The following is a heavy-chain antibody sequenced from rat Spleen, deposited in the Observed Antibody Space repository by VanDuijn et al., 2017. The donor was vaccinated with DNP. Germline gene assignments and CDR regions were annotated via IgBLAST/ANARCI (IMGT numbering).Heavy chain of an antibody. D-gene: IGHD1-12*02. J-gene: IGHJ4*01. CDR2: IINDGRRT. CDR1: GFTFSDYN. V-gene: IGHV5S10*01. Sequence: EVQLVESGGGLVQPGRSLRLSCAASGFTFSDYNMAWVRQAPKQGLEWVATIINDGRRTYYRDSVKGRFTISRDNGKSTLYLQMNSLRSEDTATYYCTRVGDFHDGGDGDVLDVWGQGTSVTVSS. CDR3: TRVGDFHDGGDGDVLDV.